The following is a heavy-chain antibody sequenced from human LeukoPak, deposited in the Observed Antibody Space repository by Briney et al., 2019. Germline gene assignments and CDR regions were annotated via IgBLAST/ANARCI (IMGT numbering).Heavy chain of an antibody. CDR2: INPNSGGT. CDR1: VYTFTGYY. V-gene: IGHV1-2*02. D-gene: IGHD3-22*01. CDR3: ARDIGYDSSGQPFHLLDY. J-gene: IGHJ4*02. Sequence: GASVKVSCKASVYTFTGYYMHWVRQAPGQGLEWMGWINPNSGGTNYAQKFQGRVTMTRDTSISTAYMELSRLRSDDTAVYYCARDIGYDSSGQPFHLLDYWGQGTLVTVSS.